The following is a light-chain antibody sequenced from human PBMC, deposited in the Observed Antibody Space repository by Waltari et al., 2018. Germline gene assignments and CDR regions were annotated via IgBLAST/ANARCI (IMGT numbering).Light chain of an antibody. V-gene: IGKV3-20*01. CDR1: QNIGRY. CDR3: QNHERLPAT. Sequence: EIVLTQSPGTLSLSPGERATLSCRASQNIGRYLVWYQQKPGQAPRLLIYEASRRATGSPDRFSGSGSGTDFSLTISRLEPEDFAVYYCQNHERLPATFGQGTKVEIK. CDR2: EAS. J-gene: IGKJ1*01.